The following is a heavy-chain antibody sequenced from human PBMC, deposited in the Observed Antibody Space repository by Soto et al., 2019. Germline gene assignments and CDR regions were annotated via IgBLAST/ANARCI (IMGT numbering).Heavy chain of an antibody. Sequence: EASVDASCKPSGFTFSRHAIICVRQAPGPGFEWMGWISAYNGDTHYVQRFQGRLTMTRDTSTSTAYMELRSLTSDDTAVYYCARDPPFSGIVRGTRLMDVGGQGTT. CDR3: ARDPPFSGIVRGTRLMDV. CDR1: GFTFSRHA. V-gene: IGHV1-18*01. CDR2: ISAYNGDT. J-gene: IGHJ6*02. D-gene: IGHD6-19*01.